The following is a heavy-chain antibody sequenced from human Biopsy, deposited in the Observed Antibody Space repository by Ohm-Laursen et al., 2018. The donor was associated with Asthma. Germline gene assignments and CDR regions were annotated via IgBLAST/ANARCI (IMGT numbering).Heavy chain of an antibody. CDR1: YGSITSGGYY. D-gene: IGHD3-22*01. CDR2: IYCSGST. J-gene: IGHJ4*02. V-gene: IGHV4-31*03. CDR3: ARAQDYYDSRGYYRSFDY. Sequence: TLSLTCTVSYGSITSGGYYWTWIRQHPGKGLEWIGFIYCSGSTYYNPSLKSRVSISIDTSKNQFSQKLSSVTAADTAVYYCARAQDYYDSRGYYRSFDYWGQGTLVTVSS.